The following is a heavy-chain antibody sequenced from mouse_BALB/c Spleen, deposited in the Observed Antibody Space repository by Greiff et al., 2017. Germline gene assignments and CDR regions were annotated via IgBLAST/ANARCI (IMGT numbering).Heavy chain of an antibody. CDR1: GFTFSSFG. CDR2: ISSGSSTI. J-gene: IGHJ3*01. CDR3: ARSGNWDGFAY. D-gene: IGHD4-1*01. V-gene: IGHV5-17*02. Sequence: DVKLVESGGGLVQPGGSRKLSCAASGFTFSSFGMHWVRQAPEKGLEWVAYISSGSSTIYYADTVKGRFTISRDNPKNTLFLQMTSLRSEDTAMYYCARSGNWDGFAYWGQGTLVTVSA.